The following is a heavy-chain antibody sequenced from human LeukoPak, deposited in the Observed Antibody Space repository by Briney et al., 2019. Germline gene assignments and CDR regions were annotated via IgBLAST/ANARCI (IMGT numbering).Heavy chain of an antibody. CDR2: IYYSGST. CDR1: GGSISSYY. J-gene: IGHJ5*02. CDR3: ARDRLLGRFGWFDP. Sequence: SETLSLTCTVSGGSISSYYWSWIRQPPGKGLEWIGYIYYSGSTNYNPSLKSRVTISVDTSKNQFSLKLSSVTAADTAVYYCARDRLLGRFGWFDPWGQGTLVTVSS. D-gene: IGHD3-3*01. V-gene: IGHV4-59*01.